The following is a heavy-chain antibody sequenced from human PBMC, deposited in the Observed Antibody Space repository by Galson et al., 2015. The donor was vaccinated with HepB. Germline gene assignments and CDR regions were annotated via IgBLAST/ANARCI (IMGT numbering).Heavy chain of an antibody. J-gene: IGHJ4*02. Sequence: SLRLSCAASGFTFSSYSMNWVRQAPGKGLEWVTSISSSSSYIYYADSVRGRFTISRDNAKNSLYLQMNSLRAEDTAVYYCARAPNPLFMVRGVIYYFDYWGQGTLVTVSS. D-gene: IGHD3-10*01. CDR3: ARAPNPLFMVRGVIYYFDY. CDR2: ISSSSSYI. V-gene: IGHV3-21*01. CDR1: GFTFSSYS.